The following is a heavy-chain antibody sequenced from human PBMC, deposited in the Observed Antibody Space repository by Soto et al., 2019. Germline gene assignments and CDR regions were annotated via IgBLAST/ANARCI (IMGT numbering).Heavy chain of an antibody. CDR1: GCTFSSYS. CDR2: ISSGGTYI. Sequence: GGSLRLSCAASGCTFSSYSINWVRQAPGKGLEWVSSISSGGTYIYIADSVKGRFTISRDNAKNSVYLQMNSLRAEDTAVYYCATQTSCGGGSCATRNFDYWGQGTLVTVSS. CDR3: ATQTSCGGGSCATRNFDY. D-gene: IGHD2-15*01. J-gene: IGHJ4*02. V-gene: IGHV3-21*01.